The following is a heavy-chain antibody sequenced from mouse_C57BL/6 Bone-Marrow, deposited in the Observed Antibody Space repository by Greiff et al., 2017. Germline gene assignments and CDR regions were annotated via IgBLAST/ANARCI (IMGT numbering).Heavy chain of an antibody. CDR3: AREGLRRGFDY. Sequence: VQLQQSGAELVMPGASVKLSCKASGYTFTSYWMHWVKQRPGQGLEWIGEIDPSDSYTNYNQKFKGKSTLTVDKSSSTAYMQLSSLTSEDSAVYYCAREGLRRGFDYWGQGTTRTVSS. D-gene: IGHD2-4*01. V-gene: IGHV1-69*01. CDR1: GYTFTSYW. J-gene: IGHJ2*01. CDR2: IDPSDSYT.